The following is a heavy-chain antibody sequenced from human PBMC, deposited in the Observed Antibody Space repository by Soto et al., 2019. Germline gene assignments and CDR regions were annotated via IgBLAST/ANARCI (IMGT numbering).Heavy chain of an antibody. CDR2: IWYDGSNK. CDR1: GFTFSSYG. J-gene: IGHJ4*02. D-gene: IGHD6-6*01. V-gene: IGHV3-33*01. Sequence: QVQLVESGGGVVQPGRSLRLSCAASGFTFSSYGMHWVRQAPGKGLEWVAVIWYDGSNKYYADSVKGRLTISRDNSKNTLYLQMNSLRAEDTAVYYCARRGGTAAREQFDYWGQGTLVTVSS. CDR3: ARRGGTAAREQFDY.